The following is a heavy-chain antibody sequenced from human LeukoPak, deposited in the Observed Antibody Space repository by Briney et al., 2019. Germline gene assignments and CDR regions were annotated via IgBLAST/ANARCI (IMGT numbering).Heavy chain of an antibody. Sequence: LSGGSLRLSCATSGFTFSSYAVSWVRQAPGKGLEWVSTITVSGDNTHYADSVQGRFTISRDNSKNTLYLQMNSLRVEDTAVYYCAKRHYSSGFYGFDVWGQGTTVTVSS. V-gene: IGHV3-23*01. CDR2: ITVSGDNT. D-gene: IGHD6-19*01. J-gene: IGHJ6*02. CDR3: AKRHYSSGFYGFDV. CDR1: GFTFSSYA.